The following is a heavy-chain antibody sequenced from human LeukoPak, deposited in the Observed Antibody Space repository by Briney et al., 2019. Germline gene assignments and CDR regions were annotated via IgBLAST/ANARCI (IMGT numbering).Heavy chain of an antibody. CDR3: TTAQRLGAH. Sequence: PGGSLRLSCAASGFTLTNAWMHWVRQAPGKGLEWVGRIKSKTDGGTTDCAAPVKGRFAISRDDSNNTLSLQMNSLKTEDTAVYYCTTAQRLGAHWGQGTLVTVSS. J-gene: IGHJ4*02. CDR1: GFTLTNAW. V-gene: IGHV3-15*01. CDR2: IKSKTDGGTT. D-gene: IGHD6-19*01.